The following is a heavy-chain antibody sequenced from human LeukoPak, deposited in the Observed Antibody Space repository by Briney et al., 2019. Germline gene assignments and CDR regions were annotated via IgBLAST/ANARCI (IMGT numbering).Heavy chain of an antibody. CDR3: AGPRIAAAGWTDY. Sequence: GGSLRLSCAASGFTFSSYSMNWVRQAPGKGLEWVSVIYSGGSTYYADSVKGRFTISRDNSKNTLYLQMNGLRAEDTAVYYCAGPRIAAAGWTDYWGQGTLVTVSS. J-gene: IGHJ4*02. CDR2: IYSGGST. D-gene: IGHD6-13*01. V-gene: IGHV3-66*04. CDR1: GFTFSSYS.